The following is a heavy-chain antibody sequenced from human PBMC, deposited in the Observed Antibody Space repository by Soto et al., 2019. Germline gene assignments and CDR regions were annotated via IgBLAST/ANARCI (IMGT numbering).Heavy chain of an antibody. Sequence: ASVKVSCKASGYLFTAYSMHWVRLAPGQGLEWMGVVKPSDGSTKYAQNFQGRVTLNRDTSTTTIYMGLSSRRSDDTPIYYCAREENCSGGTCYSEYFHRWGQGTLVTVSS. CDR1: GYLFTAYS. CDR3: AREENCSGGTCYSEYFHR. D-gene: IGHD2-15*01. V-gene: IGHV1-46*01. CDR2: VKPSDGST. J-gene: IGHJ1*01.